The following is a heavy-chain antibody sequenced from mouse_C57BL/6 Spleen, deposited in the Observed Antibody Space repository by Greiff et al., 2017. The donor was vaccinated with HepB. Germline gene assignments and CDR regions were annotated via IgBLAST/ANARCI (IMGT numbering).Heavy chain of an antibody. V-gene: IGHV1-19*01. CDR2: INPYNGGT. CDR3: ARYYGSRYFDV. D-gene: IGHD1-1*01. Sequence: QLQQSGPVLVKPGASVKMSCKASGYTFTDYYMNWVKQSHGKSLEWIGVINPYNGGTSYNQKFKGKATLTVDKSSSTAYMELNSLTSEDSAVYYCARYYGSRYFDVWGTGTTVTVSS. J-gene: IGHJ1*03. CDR1: GYTFTDYY.